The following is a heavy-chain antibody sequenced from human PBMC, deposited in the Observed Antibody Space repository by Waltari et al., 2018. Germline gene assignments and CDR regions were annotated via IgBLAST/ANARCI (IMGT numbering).Heavy chain of an antibody. CDR1: GGTFSSYA. Sequence: QVQLVQSGAEVKKPGSSVKVSCKASGGTFSSYAISWVRQAPGQGLEWMGRIIPSLGTANDAQKCQGRVTITADKSTSTAYMELSSLRSEDTAVYYCARDSYYYDSSGYYYFDYWGQGTLVTVSS. V-gene: IGHV1-69*08. J-gene: IGHJ4*02. CDR3: ARDSYYYDSSGYYYFDY. CDR2: IIPSLGTA. D-gene: IGHD3-22*01.